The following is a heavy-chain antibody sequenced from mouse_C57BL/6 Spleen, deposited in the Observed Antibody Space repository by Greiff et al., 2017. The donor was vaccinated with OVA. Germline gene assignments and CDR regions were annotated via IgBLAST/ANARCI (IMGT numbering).Heavy chain of an antibody. J-gene: IGHJ4*01. CDR1: GFTFSSYA. CDR3: ARSYYAMDY. V-gene: IGHV5-4*03. CDR2: ISDGGSYT. Sequence: EVMLVDSGGGLVKPGGSLKLSCAASGFTFSSYAMSWVRQTPEKRLEWVATISDGGSYTYYPDNVKGRFTISRDNAKNNLYLQMSHLKSEDTAMYYCARSYYAMDYWGQGTSVTVSS.